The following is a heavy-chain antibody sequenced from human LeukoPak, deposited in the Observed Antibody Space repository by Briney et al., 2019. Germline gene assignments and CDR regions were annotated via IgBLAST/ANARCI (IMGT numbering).Heavy chain of an antibody. D-gene: IGHD3-22*01. CDR2: ISSSSSYI. J-gene: IGHJ3*02. Sequence: GGSLRLSCAASGFTFSSYSMNWVRQAPGKGLEWVSSISSSSSYIYYADSVKGRFTISRDNAKNSLYLQMNSLRAEDTAVYYCAKAGPSSGRRVGAFDIWGQGTMVTVSS. CDR1: GFTFSSYS. V-gene: IGHV3-21*01. CDR3: AKAGPSSGRRVGAFDI.